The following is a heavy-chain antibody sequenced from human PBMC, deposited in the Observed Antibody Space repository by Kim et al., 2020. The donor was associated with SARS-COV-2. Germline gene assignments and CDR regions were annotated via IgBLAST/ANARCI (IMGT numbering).Heavy chain of an antibody. CDR2: IHHGGST. D-gene: IGHD5-18*01. CDR1: GGSIISSDW. J-gene: IGHJ4*02. V-gene: IGHV4-4*02. Sequence: SETLSLTCTVSGGSIISSDWWNWVRQSPGKGLEWIGEIHHGGSTNKNPSLKSRVTISVDKSKNQFFLNVTSVTAADTAMYYCARGLYGYKYGWGGPRFFDYWGRGTLVTVSS. CDR3: ARGLYGYKYGWGGPRFFDY.